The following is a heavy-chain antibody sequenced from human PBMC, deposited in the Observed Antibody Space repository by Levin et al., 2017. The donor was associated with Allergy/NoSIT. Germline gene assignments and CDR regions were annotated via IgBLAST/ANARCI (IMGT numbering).Heavy chain of an antibody. CDR2: IKQDGSEK. CDR1: GFTFSSYW. V-gene: IGHV3-7*01. CDR3: ARDSRWYNWNDFDY. J-gene: IGHJ4*02. Sequence: GGSLRLSCAASGFTFSSYWMSWVRQAPGKGLEWVANIKQDGSEKYYVDSVKGRFTISRDNAKNSLYLQMNSLRAEDTAVYYCARDSRWYNWNDFDYWGQGTLVTVSS. D-gene: IGHD1-1*01.